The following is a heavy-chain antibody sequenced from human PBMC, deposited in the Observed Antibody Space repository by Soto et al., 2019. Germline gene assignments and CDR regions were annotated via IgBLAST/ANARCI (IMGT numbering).Heavy chain of an antibody. CDR3: AQQLIP. CDR2: IYYSGST. V-gene: IGHV4-59*01. CDR1: GGSISSYY. Sequence: QVQLQESGPGLVKPSETLSLTCTVSGGSISSYYWSWIRQPPGKGLEWMGYIYYSGSTNYNPSLXSXXVMAVDTSKNQFSLNLSSVTAADTAVYYCAQQLIPLGQGTLVTVSS. D-gene: IGHD6-13*01. J-gene: IGHJ5*02.